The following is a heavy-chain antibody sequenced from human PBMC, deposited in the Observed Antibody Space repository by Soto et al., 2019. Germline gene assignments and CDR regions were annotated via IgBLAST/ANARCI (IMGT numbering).Heavy chain of an antibody. CDR2: ISAYNGNT. CDR3: ARSSLYYDFWSGYYFTFGY. V-gene: IGHV1-18*04. D-gene: IGHD3-3*01. Sequence: ASVKVSCKASGYTFTSYGISWVRQAPGQGLEWMGWISAYNGNTNYAQKLQGRVTMTTDTSTSTAYMELRSLRSDDTAVYYCARSSLYYDFWSGYYFTFGYWGQGTLVTVSS. J-gene: IGHJ4*02. CDR1: GYTFTSYG.